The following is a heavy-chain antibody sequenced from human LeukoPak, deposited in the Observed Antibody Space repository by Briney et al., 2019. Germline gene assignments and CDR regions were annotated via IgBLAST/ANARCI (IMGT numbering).Heavy chain of an antibody. D-gene: IGHD6-19*01. CDR2: IRYDGSNK. Sequence: PGGSLRLSCAASGFTFSSYGMHWVRQAPGKGLEWVAFIRYDGSNKYYADSVKGRFTISRDNSKNTLYLQMNSLRAEDTAVYYCAKERYSSGWYNFLDYMDVWGKGTTVTVSS. V-gene: IGHV3-30*02. J-gene: IGHJ6*03. CDR3: AKERYSSGWYNFLDYMDV. CDR1: GFTFSSYG.